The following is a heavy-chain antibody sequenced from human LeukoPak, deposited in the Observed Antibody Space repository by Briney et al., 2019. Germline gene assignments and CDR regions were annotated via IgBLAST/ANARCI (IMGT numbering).Heavy chain of an antibody. CDR1: GYTFTSYG. CDR3: ARVHDYGDYFDY. J-gene: IGHJ4*02. Sequence: ASVKVSCKASGYTFTSYGISWVRQAPGQGFEWMGWISAYNGNTNYAQKLQGRVTMTTDTSTSTAYMELRSLRSDDTAVYYCARVHDYGDYFDYWGQGTLVTVSS. D-gene: IGHD4-17*01. CDR2: ISAYNGNT. V-gene: IGHV1-18*01.